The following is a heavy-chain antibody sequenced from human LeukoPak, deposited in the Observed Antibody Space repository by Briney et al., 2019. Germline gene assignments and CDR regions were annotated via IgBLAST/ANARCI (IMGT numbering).Heavy chain of an antibody. CDR2: IIPILDFA. D-gene: IGHD5-12*01. J-gene: IGHJ6*02. CDR3: ASPRGHEDYYGMDV. V-gene: IGHV1-69*04. Sequence: SVKVSCKASGGTFSSSAISWVRQAPGLGLEWLGRIIPILDFANYAQRFQGRLTITADKSTSVSYMELSSLTSEDTAVYYCASPRGHEDYYGMDVWGQGTTVTVSS. CDR1: GGTFSSSA.